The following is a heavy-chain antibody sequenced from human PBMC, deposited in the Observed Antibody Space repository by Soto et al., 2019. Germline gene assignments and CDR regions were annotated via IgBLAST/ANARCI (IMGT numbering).Heavy chain of an antibody. D-gene: IGHD2-15*01. J-gene: IGHJ6*02. CDR1: GGSISSGYYY. CDR2: IYHSGLT. Sequence: PSETLSLTCSVSGGSISSGYYYWSWIRQPPGKGLEWIGNIYHSGLTYYNPSLKSRVTLSVDTSKNQFSVRLNSVTAADTAVYYCAPLSVSLSGPYGIHVWGQGTTVTVSS. V-gene: IGHV4-30-4*01. CDR3: APLSVSLSGPYGIHV.